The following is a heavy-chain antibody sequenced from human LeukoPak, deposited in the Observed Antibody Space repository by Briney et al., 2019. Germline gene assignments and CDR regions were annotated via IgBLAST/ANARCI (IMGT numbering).Heavy chain of an antibody. Sequence: GGSLRLSCAASGFTVSSNYMSWVRQAPGKGLEWVSVIYSGGSTYYADSVKGRFTISRDNSKNTLYLQMNSLRAEDTAVYYCARAILGGNFPFDYWGQGTLVTVSS. CDR1: GFTVSSNY. D-gene: IGHD4-23*01. J-gene: IGHJ4*02. CDR2: IYSGGST. CDR3: ARAILGGNFPFDY. V-gene: IGHV3-53*01.